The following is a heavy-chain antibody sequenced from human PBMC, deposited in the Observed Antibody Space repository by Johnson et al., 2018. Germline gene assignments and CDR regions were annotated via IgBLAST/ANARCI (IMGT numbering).Heavy chain of an antibody. V-gene: IGHV3-13*01. CDR1: GFTFSSYD. CDR2: IGTAGDT. Sequence: EVQLVESGGGLVQPGGSXRLSCAASGFTFSSYDMHWVRQATGKGLEWVSAIGTAGDTSYPGPVEGRFTISRENAKYSLYLQMNSLSAGDTAVYDCARADSGWSGYYYYGMDVWGQGTTVTVSS. D-gene: IGHD6-19*01. CDR3: ARADSGWSGYYYYGMDV. J-gene: IGHJ6*02.